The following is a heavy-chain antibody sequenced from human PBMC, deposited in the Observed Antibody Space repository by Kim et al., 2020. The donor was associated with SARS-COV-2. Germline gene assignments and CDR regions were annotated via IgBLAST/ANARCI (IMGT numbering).Heavy chain of an antibody. V-gene: IGHV3-66*01. CDR2: IYSGGST. D-gene: IGHD6-6*01. CDR1: GFAVSTIY. Sequence: GGSLRLSCAASGFAVSTIYMNWVRQAPGKGLEWVSVIYSGGSTYYADSLKGRFTISRDNLKNTLYLQMNSLRAEDTAVYYCARGQLVNLWGQGTLVTVSS. CDR3: ARGQLVNL. J-gene: IGHJ5*02.